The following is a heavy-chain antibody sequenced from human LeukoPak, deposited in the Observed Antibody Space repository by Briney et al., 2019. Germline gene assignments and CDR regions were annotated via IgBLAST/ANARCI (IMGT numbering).Heavy chain of an antibody. CDR3: AKDRGSWGDLEY. D-gene: IGHD6-13*01. CDR1: GFTFSGYE. V-gene: IGHV3-48*03. CDR2: ITASGTLT. Sequence: GGSLRLSCAASGFTFSGYEMNWVRQAPGKGLEWISYITASGTLTHYADSVEGRFTISRDNAKNSLYLQMNSLRAEDTAVYYCAKDRGSWGDLEYWGQGTLVTVSS. J-gene: IGHJ4*02.